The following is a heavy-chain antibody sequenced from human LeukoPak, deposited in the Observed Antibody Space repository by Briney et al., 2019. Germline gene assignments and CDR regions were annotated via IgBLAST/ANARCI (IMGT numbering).Heavy chain of an antibody. CDR1: GYTFTSYG. CDR3: ARGRGSSLENNWFDP. CDR2: ISAYNGNT. D-gene: IGHD6-13*01. J-gene: IGHJ5*02. Sequence: RGASVKVSCKASGYTFTSYGISWVRQALGQGLEWMGWISAYNGNTNYVQILQGRVTMTTDTSTSTAYMELRSLRSDATAVYYCARGRGSSLENNWFDPWGQGTLVTVSS. V-gene: IGHV1-18*01.